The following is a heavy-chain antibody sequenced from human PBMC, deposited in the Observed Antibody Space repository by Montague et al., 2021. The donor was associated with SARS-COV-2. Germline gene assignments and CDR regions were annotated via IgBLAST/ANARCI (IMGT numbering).Heavy chain of an antibody. CDR3: ARGVRQLGVRYYYYYIDV. Sequence: SETRSLTCAVYGGSFSGYYWSWIRQPPGKGLEWIGEINHSGSTNYNPSLKSRATISMDTSKNQFSLKLSSVTAADTAVYYCARGVRQLGVRYYYYYIDVWDKGTTVTVSS. V-gene: IGHV4-34*01. D-gene: IGHD6-6*01. J-gene: IGHJ6*03. CDR2: INHSGST. CDR1: GGSFSGYY.